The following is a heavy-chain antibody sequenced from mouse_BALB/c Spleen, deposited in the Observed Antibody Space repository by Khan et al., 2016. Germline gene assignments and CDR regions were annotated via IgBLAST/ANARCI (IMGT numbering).Heavy chain of an antibody. Sequence: QVQLKQSGAELMKPGASVKISCKATGYTFSNYWIEWVKQRPGHGLEWIGDILPGSGYSNSNENFKGKATFTADASSNTAYMQLISLTSEDSAGYFCARAWYSMDYWGQGTSVTVSS. V-gene: IGHV1-9*01. CDR2: ILPGSGYS. CDR3: ARAWYSMDY. J-gene: IGHJ4*01. CDR1: GYTFSNYW.